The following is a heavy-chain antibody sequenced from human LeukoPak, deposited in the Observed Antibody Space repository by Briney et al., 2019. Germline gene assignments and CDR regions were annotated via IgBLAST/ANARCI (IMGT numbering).Heavy chain of an antibody. Sequence: GGSLRLSCAASGFTVSSNYMSWVRQAPGKGLEWVSVIYSGGSTYYADSVKGRFTISRDNSKNTLYLQMNSLTAEDTAVYYCARELMGLTMIVVVNPIDYWGQGTLVTVSS. CDR1: GFTVSSNY. J-gene: IGHJ4*02. V-gene: IGHV3-53*01. CDR3: ARELMGLTMIVVVNPIDY. CDR2: IYSGGST. D-gene: IGHD3-22*01.